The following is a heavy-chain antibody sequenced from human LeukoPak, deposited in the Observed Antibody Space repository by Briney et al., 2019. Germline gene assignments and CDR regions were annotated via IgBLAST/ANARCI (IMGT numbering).Heavy chain of an antibody. CDR1: GFTFSNYA. CDR3: ARGYCSSTSCQGRWFDP. J-gene: IGHJ5*02. V-gene: IGHV3-23*01. D-gene: IGHD2-2*01. Sequence: GGPLRLSRAASGFTFSNYAMSWVRQAAGKGLEWVSAISVSGGSTFYADSVKGRFTISRDNSKNTLYLQMNSLRAEDTAVYYCARGYCSSTSCQGRWFDPWGQGTLVTVSS. CDR2: ISVSGGST.